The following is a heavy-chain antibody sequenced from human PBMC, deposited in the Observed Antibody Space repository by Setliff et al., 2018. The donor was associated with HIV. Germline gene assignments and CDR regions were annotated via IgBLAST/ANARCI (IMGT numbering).Heavy chain of an antibody. CDR1: GYTFSTYG. Sequence: ASVKVSCKASGYTFSTYGISWVRQAPGQGLEWMGWISAYNGNTNYAQKLQGRVTVTTDTSTSTAYMELRSLRSDDTAVYYCARDRGVYCISSSCYSPVDAFDIWGQGTMVT. D-gene: IGHD2-2*01. CDR2: ISAYNGNT. J-gene: IGHJ3*02. CDR3: ARDRGVYCISSSCYSPVDAFDI. V-gene: IGHV1-18*01.